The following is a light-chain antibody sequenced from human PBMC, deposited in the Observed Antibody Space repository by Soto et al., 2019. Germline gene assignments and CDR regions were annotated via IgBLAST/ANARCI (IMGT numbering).Light chain of an antibody. V-gene: IGKV3-15*01. Sequence: EVVMTQSPATLSVSPGERATLSCRASQSVSDNLAWYQQKPGQASRLLIYGASTRATGIPARFSGSGSGTEFTLTISSLQSEDLAVYYCQQSNNWPYTFGQGTKLDIK. CDR1: QSVSDN. CDR3: QQSNNWPYT. J-gene: IGKJ2*01. CDR2: GAS.